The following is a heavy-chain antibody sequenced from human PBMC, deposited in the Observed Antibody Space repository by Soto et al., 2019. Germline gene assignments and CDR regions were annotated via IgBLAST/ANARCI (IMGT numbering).Heavy chain of an antibody. CDR3: ARRPDGFDI. CDR2: INHRGSP. J-gene: IGHJ3*02. V-gene: IGHV4-34*01. CDR1: GGSFIYYQ. Sequence: QVQLQQWGAGLLKPSETLSLTCAVSGGSFIYYQWSWIRQPPGKGLERIGEINHRGSPNYNPSLQIRATISIDTSSHQFSLKFSSVTAADTAVYYWARRPDGFDIWSQGTMVTVSS.